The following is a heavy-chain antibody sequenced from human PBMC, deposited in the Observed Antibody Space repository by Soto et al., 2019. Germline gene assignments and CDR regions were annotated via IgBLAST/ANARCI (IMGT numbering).Heavy chain of an antibody. Sequence: PGGSLRLSCAASGFTVSSNYMSWVRQAPGKGLEWVSVIYSGGSTYYADSVKGRFTISRDNSKNTLYLQMNSLRAEDTAVYYCARGYDSSGYPDAFDIWGQGTIVTVSS. V-gene: IGHV3-66*01. D-gene: IGHD3-22*01. J-gene: IGHJ3*02. CDR1: GFTVSSNY. CDR2: IYSGGST. CDR3: ARGYDSSGYPDAFDI.